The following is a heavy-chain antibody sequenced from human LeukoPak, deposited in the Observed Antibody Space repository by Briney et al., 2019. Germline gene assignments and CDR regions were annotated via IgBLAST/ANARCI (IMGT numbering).Heavy chain of an antibody. V-gene: IGHV4-34*01. J-gene: IGHJ4*02. Sequence: SETLSLTCAVYGGSFSGYYWSWIRQPPGKGLEWIGEINHSGSTNYNPSLKSRVTISVDTSKNQFSLKLSSVTAADTAVYYCVVRPYGDHIRWGQGTLVTVSS. CDR2: INHSGST. CDR1: GGSFSGYY. D-gene: IGHD4-17*01. CDR3: VVRPYGDHIR.